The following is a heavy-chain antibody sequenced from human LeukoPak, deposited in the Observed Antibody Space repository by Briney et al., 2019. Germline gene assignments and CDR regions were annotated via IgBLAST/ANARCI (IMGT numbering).Heavy chain of an antibody. J-gene: IGHJ3*02. Sequence: GASVKVSCKASGYAFTSYGISWVRQALGQGLEWMGWISAYNGNTNYAQKLQGRVTMTTDTSTSTAYMELRSLRSDDTAVYYCARLIYGGNSDAFDIWGQGTMVTVSS. CDR2: ISAYNGNT. V-gene: IGHV1-18*01. D-gene: IGHD4-23*01. CDR3: ARLIYGGNSDAFDI. CDR1: GYAFTSYG.